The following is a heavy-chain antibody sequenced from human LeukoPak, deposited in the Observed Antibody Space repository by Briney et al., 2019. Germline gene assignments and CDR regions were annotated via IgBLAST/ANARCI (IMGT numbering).Heavy chain of an antibody. CDR2: IYYSGST. CDR3: ARGTRYYDSSGYYGWFDP. V-gene: IGHV4-59*01. CDR1: GGSISSYY. Sequence: SETLSLTCTVSGGSISSYYWNWIRQPPGKGLEWIGYIYYSGSTNYNPSLKSRVTISVDTSKNQFSLKLSSVTAADTAVYYCARGTRYYDSSGYYGWFDPWGQGTLVTVSS. D-gene: IGHD3-22*01. J-gene: IGHJ5*02.